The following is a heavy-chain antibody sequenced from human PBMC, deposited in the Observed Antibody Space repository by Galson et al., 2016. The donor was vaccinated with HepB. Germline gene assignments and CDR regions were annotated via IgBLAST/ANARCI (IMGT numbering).Heavy chain of an antibody. Sequence: SLRLSCAASGFTFSSYAMSWVRQAPGKGLEWVSSFTGSGGATYYADSVKGRFTISRDNSRNTLYLQMHTLRAEDTAVYYCAKAAKVSSFGMYITKYYFDYWGQGTLVTVSS. D-gene: IGHD3-3*01. CDR1: GFTFSSYA. CDR2: FTGSGGAT. J-gene: IGHJ4*02. CDR3: AKAAKVSSFGMYITKYYFDY. V-gene: IGHV3-23*01.